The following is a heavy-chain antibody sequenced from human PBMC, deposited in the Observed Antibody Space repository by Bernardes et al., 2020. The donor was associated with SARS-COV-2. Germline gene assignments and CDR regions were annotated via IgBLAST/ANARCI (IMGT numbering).Heavy chain of an antibody. Sequence: SETLSLTCAVSGASITSGDYYWSWVRQHPGKGLEWIGYVYYSGSTYYNPSLKSRVSMSVDTSKNQFFLKLTSVTAADTAVYYCARGHIRDSGTFWGDNYYFYGMDVWGQGTTVTVSS. CDR3: ARGHIRDSGTFWGDNYYFYGMDV. J-gene: IGHJ6*02. D-gene: IGHD3-16*01. CDR1: GASITSGDYY. CDR2: VYYSGST. V-gene: IGHV4-31*11.